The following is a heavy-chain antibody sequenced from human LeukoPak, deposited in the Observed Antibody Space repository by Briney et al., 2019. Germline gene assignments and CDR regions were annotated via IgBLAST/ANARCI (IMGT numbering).Heavy chain of an antibody. Sequence: SETLSLTCTVSGGSISSYYWSWIRQPPGKGLEWIGYIYYSGSTNYNPSLKSRVTISVDTSKNQFSLKLSSVTAADTAVYYCARGRKNILTGYYHYYYMDVWGKGTTVTVSS. CDR2: IYYSGST. D-gene: IGHD3-9*01. CDR3: ARGRKNILTGYYHYYYMDV. J-gene: IGHJ6*03. V-gene: IGHV4-59*01. CDR1: GGSISSYY.